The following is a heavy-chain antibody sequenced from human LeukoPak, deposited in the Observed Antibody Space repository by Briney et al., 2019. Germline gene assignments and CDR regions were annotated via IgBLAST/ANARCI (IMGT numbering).Heavy chain of an antibody. CDR3: ARGGEATVTSPRPIDY. V-gene: IGHV3-48*01. CDR2: ISSSSSTI. J-gene: IGHJ4*02. Sequence: GGSLRLSCAASGFTFSSYSMNWVRQAPGKGLEWVSYISSSSSTIYYADSVKGRFTISRDNAKNSLYLQMNSLRAEDTAVYYCARGGEATVTSPRPIDYWGQGTLVTVSS. CDR1: GFTFSSYS. D-gene: IGHD4-11*01.